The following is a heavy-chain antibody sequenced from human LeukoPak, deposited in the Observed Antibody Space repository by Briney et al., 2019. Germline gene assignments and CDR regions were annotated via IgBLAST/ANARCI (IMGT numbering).Heavy chain of an antibody. CDR2: IYYTGST. D-gene: IGHD1-26*01. CDR1: GGSINNYY. CDR3: ARGVVGARRYFDL. V-gene: IGHV4-59*01. J-gene: IGHJ2*01. Sequence: PSETLSLTCTVSGGSINNYYGSWIRQPPGKGLEWIGYIYYTGSTSYNPSLKSRVTISVDTSKNQVSLELTSVTPADTAVYYCARGVVGARRYFDLWGRGALVTVSS.